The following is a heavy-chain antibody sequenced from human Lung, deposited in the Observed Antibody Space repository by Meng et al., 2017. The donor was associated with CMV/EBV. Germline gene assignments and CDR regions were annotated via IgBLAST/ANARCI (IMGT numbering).Heavy chain of an antibody. CDR3: ARARDYYGSGSHAFDI. CDR1: GGTFSSYA. J-gene: IGHJ3*02. D-gene: IGHD3-10*01. V-gene: IGHV1-69*10. CDR2: IIPILGIA. Sequence: SVXVSXXASGGTFSSYAISWVRQAPGQGLEWMGGIIPILGIANYAQKFQGRVTITADKSTSTAYMELSSLRSEDTAVYYCARARDYYGSGSHAFDIWGQGXMVTVSS.